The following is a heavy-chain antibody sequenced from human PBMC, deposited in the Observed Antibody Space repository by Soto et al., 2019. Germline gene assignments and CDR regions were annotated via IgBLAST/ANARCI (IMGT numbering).Heavy chain of an antibody. D-gene: IGHD6-25*01. J-gene: IGHJ4*02. CDR2: INHSGST. Sequence: PSETLSLTCAVYGGSFSGYYWSWIRQPPGKGLEWIGEINHSGSTNYNPSLKSRVTISVDTSKNQFSLKLRSVTAADTAVYYCARGVATIPAVQGGAPDNCYFDSWGLGTRVTVSS. CDR1: GGSFSGYY. CDR3: ARGVATIPAVQGGAPDNCYFDS. V-gene: IGHV4-34*01.